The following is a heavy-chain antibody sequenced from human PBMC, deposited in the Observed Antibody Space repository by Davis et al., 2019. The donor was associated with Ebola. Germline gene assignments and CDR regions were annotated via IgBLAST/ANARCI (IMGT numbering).Heavy chain of an antibody. J-gene: IGHJ4*02. CDR3: ATSEETFDY. Sequence: GESLKIPCAASGFTFSSYWMSWVRQAPGKGLEWVANIKQDGSEKYYVDSVKGRFTISRDNAKNSLYLQMNSLRDEDTAVYYCATSEETFDYWGQGTLVTGSS. CDR2: IKQDGSEK. CDR1: GFTFSSYW. D-gene: IGHD2-2*01. V-gene: IGHV3-7*01.